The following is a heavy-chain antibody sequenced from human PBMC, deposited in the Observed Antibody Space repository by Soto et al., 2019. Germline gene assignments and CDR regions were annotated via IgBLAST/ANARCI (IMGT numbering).Heavy chain of an antibody. CDR1: GFIFTTSD. CDR2: ITITGDTT. D-gene: IGHD2-21*02. J-gene: IGHJ4*02. V-gene: IGHV3-23*04. CDR3: AKGGGGDHGY. Sequence: EVQLVESEGGLVQPGGSLRLSCEASGFIFTTSDMSWVRQAPGKGLEWISSITITGDTTHYADSVKGRFTISRDNSRKTVYLQMNGLRVDGTAGYYWAKGGGGDHGYWGQGTLVAVSS.